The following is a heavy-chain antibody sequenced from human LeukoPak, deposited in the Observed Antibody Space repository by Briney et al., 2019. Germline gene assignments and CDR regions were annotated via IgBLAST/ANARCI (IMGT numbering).Heavy chain of an antibody. J-gene: IGHJ6*03. CDR2: ISAYNGNT. V-gene: IGHV1-18*01. Sequence: ASVKVSCKGSGYTFTSYGISWVRQAPGQGLEWMGWISAYNGNTNYAQKLQGRVTMTTDTSTSTAYMEVRSLRSDDTAVYYCAREVPGIAAADYNYYMDVWGKGTTVTVSS. D-gene: IGHD6-13*01. CDR3: AREVPGIAAADYNYYMDV. CDR1: GYTFTSYG.